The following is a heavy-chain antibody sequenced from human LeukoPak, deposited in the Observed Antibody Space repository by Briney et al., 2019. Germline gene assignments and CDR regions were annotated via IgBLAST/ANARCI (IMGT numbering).Heavy chain of an antibody. CDR2: ISAYNGNT. CDR1: GYTFTSYG. Sequence: GASVKVSCKASGYTFTSYGISWVRQAPGQGLEWMRWISAYNGNTNYARKLQGRVTMTTDTSTSTAYMELRSLRSDDTAVYYCARDGHDFWSGPASQGAFDIWGQGTMVIVSS. V-gene: IGHV1-18*01. CDR3: ARDGHDFWSGPASQGAFDI. D-gene: IGHD3-3*01. J-gene: IGHJ3*02.